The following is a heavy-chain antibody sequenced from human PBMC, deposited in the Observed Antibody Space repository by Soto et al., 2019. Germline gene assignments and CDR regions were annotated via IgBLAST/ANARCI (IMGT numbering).Heavy chain of an antibody. CDR3: ARDVPDFWSGYYL. CDR2: ISTSSSYI. Sequence: GGSLRLSCAASGFTFSSYSMNWVRQAPGKGLEWVSSISTSSSYIYYADSVKGRFTISRDNAKNSLYLQMNSLRAEDTAVYYCARDVPDFWSGYYLWGQGTLVTVSS. CDR1: GFTFSSYS. D-gene: IGHD3-3*01. V-gene: IGHV3-21*01. J-gene: IGHJ4*02.